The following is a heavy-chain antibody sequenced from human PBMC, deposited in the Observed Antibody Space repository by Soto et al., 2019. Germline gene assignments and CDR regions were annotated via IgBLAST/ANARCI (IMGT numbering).Heavy chain of an antibody. V-gene: IGHV3-74*01. CDR2: INTDGSTT. CDR1: GFTFSGYW. J-gene: IGHJ4*02. D-gene: IGHD3-3*01. Sequence: GGSLRLSCAASGFTFSGYWMYWVRQAPGKGLVWVSRINTDGSTTTYADSGKGRFTISRDNAKNTLYLQMNDLRAEDTAVYYCARDGYDLWSGYSQPGYWGQGTLVTVSS. CDR3: ARDGYDLWSGYSQPGY.